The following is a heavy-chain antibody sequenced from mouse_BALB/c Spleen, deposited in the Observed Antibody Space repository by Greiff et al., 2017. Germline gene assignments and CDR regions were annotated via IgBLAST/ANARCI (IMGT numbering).Heavy chain of an antibody. J-gene: IGHJ2*01. CDR3: ARLKDYRFDD. Sequence: EVMLVESGGGLVKPGGSLKLSCAASGFTFSSYAMSWVRQTPEKRLEWVATISSGGSYTYYPDSVKGRFTISRDNAKNTLYLQMSSLRSEDTAMYYCARLKDYRFDDWGQGTTLTVSS. V-gene: IGHV5-9-1*01. D-gene: IGHD2-14*01. CDR1: GFTFSSYA. CDR2: ISSGGSYT.